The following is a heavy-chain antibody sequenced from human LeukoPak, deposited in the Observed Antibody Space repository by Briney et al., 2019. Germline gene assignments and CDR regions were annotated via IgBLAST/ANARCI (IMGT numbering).Heavy chain of an antibody. V-gene: IGHV4-30-4*08. Sequence: PSQTLSLTCTVSGGSISSGDYYWSWIRQPPGKGLEWIGYIYYSGSTYYNPSFKSRVTISVDTSKNQFSLKLSSVTAADTAVYYCASWGFSGSYYKNYWGQGTLVTVSS. D-gene: IGHD1-26*01. CDR1: GGSISSGDYY. J-gene: IGHJ4*02. CDR2: IYYSGST. CDR3: ASWGFSGSYYKNY.